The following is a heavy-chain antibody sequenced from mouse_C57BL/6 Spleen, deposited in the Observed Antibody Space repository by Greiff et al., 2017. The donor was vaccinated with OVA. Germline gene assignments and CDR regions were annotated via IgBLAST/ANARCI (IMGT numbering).Heavy chain of an antibody. D-gene: IGHD2-5*01. CDR3: ARTGYYSNFYYAMDY. Sequence: EVQLVESGGGLVKPGGSLKLSCAASGFTFSDYGMHWVRQAPEKGLEWVAYISSGSSTIYYADTVKGRFTISRDNAKNTLFLQMTSLRSEDTAMYYCARTGYYSNFYYAMDYWGQGTSVTVSS. V-gene: IGHV5-17*01. J-gene: IGHJ4*01. CDR1: GFTFSDYG. CDR2: ISSGSSTI.